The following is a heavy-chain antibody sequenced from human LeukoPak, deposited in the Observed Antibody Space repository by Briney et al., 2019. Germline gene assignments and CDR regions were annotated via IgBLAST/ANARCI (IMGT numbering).Heavy chain of an antibody. CDR1: GGSISNYY. V-gene: IGHV4-4*07. Sequence: SETLSLTCTVSGGSISNYYWSWIRQPAGKGLEWIGRIYTSGSTNYNPSLKSRVTMSVDTSKNQFSLKLSSVTAADTAVYYCARDLLDSSGWYFDYWGQGTLVTVSS. CDR3: ARDLLDSSGWYFDY. D-gene: IGHD6-19*01. CDR2: IYTSGST. J-gene: IGHJ4*02.